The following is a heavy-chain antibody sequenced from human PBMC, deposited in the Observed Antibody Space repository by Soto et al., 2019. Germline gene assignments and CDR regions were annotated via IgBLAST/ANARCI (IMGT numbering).Heavy chain of an antibody. CDR2: IYHSGST. Sequence: SETLSLTCAVSGGSISSGGYSWSWIRQPPGKGLEWIGYIYHSGSTYYNPPLKSRVTISVDRSKNQFSLKLSSVTAADTAVYYCARGLRKRYDSSGYYQVSHAFDIWGQGTMVTVSS. CDR3: ARGLRKRYDSSGYYQVSHAFDI. CDR1: GGSISSGGYS. J-gene: IGHJ3*02. D-gene: IGHD3-22*01. V-gene: IGHV4-30-2*01.